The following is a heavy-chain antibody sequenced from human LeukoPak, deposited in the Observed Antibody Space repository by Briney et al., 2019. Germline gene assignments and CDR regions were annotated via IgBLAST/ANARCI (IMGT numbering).Heavy chain of an antibody. CDR3: ARVPPYYYDSSGYYLDY. Sequence: GGSLRLSCAASGFTFSSYETNWVRQAPGKGLEGVSYISSSGSTIYYADSVKGRFTISRDNAKNSLYLQMSSLSAEDTAVYYCARVPPYYYDSSGYYLDYGGQGTLVTVSS. V-gene: IGHV3-48*03. J-gene: IGHJ4*02. CDR2: ISSSGSTI. CDR1: GFTFSSYE. D-gene: IGHD3-22*01.